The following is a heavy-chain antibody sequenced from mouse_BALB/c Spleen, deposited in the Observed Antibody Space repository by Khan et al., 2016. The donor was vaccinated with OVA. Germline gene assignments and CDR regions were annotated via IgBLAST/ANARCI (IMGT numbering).Heavy chain of an antibody. CDR2: INPTNGRT. D-gene: IGHD1-1*01. V-gene: IGHV1S81*02. CDR3: ARIDEKVAACFDY. Sequence: QVQLQQSGAELVKAGASVKMSCKASGYTFTSYWMHWVKQRLGQGLEWFAEINPTNGRTYYNEKFKSKATLTVDKSSSTAYMLLSGPTFEDSAVYNCARIDEKVAACFDYWGQGTTLTVSS. CDR1: GYTFTSYW. J-gene: IGHJ2*01.